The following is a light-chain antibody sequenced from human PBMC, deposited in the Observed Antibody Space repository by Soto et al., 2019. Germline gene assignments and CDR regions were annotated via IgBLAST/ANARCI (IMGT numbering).Light chain of an antibody. J-gene: IGLJ1*01. Sequence: QSALTQPASVSGSPGQSIAISCTGVRTDVDGYDYVSWYQQHPGQAPQLIIYDVYNRPSGVSHRFSGSKSGDTASLTISGLQAEVFFDYYCTPYTSSFPLSVFVT. CDR3: TPYTSSFPLSV. CDR2: DVY. CDR1: RTDVDGYDY. V-gene: IGLV2-14*03.